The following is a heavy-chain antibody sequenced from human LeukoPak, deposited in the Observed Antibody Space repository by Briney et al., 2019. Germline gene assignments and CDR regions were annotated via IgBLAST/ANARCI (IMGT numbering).Heavy chain of an antibody. J-gene: IGHJ4*02. CDR2: ISYDGSNK. CDR1: GFTFSSYA. D-gene: IGHD1-26*01. V-gene: IGHV3-30*04. CDR3: AKDGGVGANFDY. Sequence: PGGSLRLSCAASGFTFSSYAMHWVRQAPGKGLEWVAVISYDGSNKYYADSVKGRFTISRDNSKNTLYLQMNSLRAEDTAVYYCAKDGGVGANFDYWGQGTLVTVSS.